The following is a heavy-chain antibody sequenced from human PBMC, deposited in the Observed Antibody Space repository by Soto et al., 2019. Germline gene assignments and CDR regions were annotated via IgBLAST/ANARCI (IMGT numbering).Heavy chain of an antibody. J-gene: IGHJ4*02. Sequence: SETLSLTCAVSDGSISSVGYRRSWIRQPPGKGLEWIGYIYHSGSTYYNPSLKSRVTISVDRSKNQFSLKLSSVTAADTAVYYCARAGDSSGPVALGYWGQGTLVTVSS. CDR2: IYHSGST. CDR3: ARAGDSSGPVALGY. D-gene: IGHD6-19*01. CDR1: DGSISSVGYR. V-gene: IGHV4-30-2*01.